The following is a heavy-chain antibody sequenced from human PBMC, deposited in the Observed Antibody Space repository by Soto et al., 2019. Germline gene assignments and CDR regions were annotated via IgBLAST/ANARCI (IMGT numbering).Heavy chain of an antibody. V-gene: IGHV1-3*01. D-gene: IGHD3-22*01. CDR1: GYTFTSYA. CDR3: ARELGAYYYDSSGYPGY. J-gene: IGHJ4*02. Sequence: ASVKVSCKASGYTFTSYAMHWVRQAPGQRLEWMGWINAGNGNTKYSQKFQGRVTITRDTSASTAYMELSSLRSEDTAVYYCARELGAYYYDSSGYPGYWGQGTLVTVSS. CDR2: INAGNGNT.